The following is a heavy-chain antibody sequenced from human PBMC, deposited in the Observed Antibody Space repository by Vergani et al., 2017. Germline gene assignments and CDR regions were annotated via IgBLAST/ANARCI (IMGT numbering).Heavy chain of an antibody. V-gene: IGHV3-33*01. CDR3: ARAAGRLPRTNNWFDP. CDR2: IWYDGSNK. D-gene: IGHD3-10*01. CDR1: GFTFSSYG. J-gene: IGHJ5*02. Sequence: QVQLVESGGGVVQPGRSLRLSCAASGFTFSSYGMHWVRQAPGKGLEWVAVIWYDGSNKYYADSVKGRFTISRDNSKNTLYLQMNSLRAEDTAVYYCARAAGRLPRTNNWFDPWGQGTLVTVSS.